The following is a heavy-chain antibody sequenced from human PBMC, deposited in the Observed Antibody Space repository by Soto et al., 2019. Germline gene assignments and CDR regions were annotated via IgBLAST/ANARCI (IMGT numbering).Heavy chain of an antibody. CDR2: ISYDGSNK. D-gene: IGHD3-22*01. Sequence: GGSLRLSCGASGFTFRSYAMHWVRQTPGRGLEWVAVISYDGSNKHYADSVKGRFSISRDNSKNMLYLQMDSLSTEDTAVYYCVRSMIIVVRLIGLDYWGQGTLVTVSS. V-gene: IGHV3-30-3*01. CDR3: VRSMIIVVRLIGLDY. CDR1: GFTFRSYA. J-gene: IGHJ4*02.